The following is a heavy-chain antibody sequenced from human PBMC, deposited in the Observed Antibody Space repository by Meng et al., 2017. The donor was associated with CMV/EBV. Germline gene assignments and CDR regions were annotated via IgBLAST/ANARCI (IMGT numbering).Heavy chain of an antibody. CDR1: GFSLSTSGVG. Sequence: QITLKGSGPPLVKPTQTLPLTCTFSGFSLSTSGVGVGWIRQPPGKALEWLALIYWDDDKRYSPSLKSRLTITKDTSKNQVVLTMTNMDPVDTATYYCAHHADIAAAGSYYYWGQGTLVTVSS. J-gene: IGHJ4*02. V-gene: IGHV2-5*02. CDR2: IYWDDDK. D-gene: IGHD6-13*01. CDR3: AHHADIAAAGSYYY.